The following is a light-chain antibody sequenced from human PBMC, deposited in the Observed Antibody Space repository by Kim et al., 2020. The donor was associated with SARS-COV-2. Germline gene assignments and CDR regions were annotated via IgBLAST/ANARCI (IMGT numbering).Light chain of an antibody. V-gene: IGLV1-44*01. J-gene: IGLJ3*02. CDR2: TDD. Sequence: ELTQPPSASGTPGQRVTISCSGSSSNIGRNTVNWYQQFPGTAPQLLIDTDDRRPSGVSDRVSCSKSGTSASLAISALRSEDEADYYCATWDDSLDVWMFGGGTQLTVL. CDR3: ATWDDSLDVWM. CDR1: SSNIGRNT.